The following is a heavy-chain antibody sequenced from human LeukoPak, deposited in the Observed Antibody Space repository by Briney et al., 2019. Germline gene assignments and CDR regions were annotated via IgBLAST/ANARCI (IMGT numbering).Heavy chain of an antibody. V-gene: IGHV1-18*01. CDR3: ARGEYYDILTGHPPLDY. CDR2: ISAYNGNT. Sequence: GASVKVSCKASGYTFTSYGISWVRQAPGQGLEWMGWISAYNGNTNYAQKLQGRVTMTTDTSTSTAYMELRSLRSDDTAVYYCARGEYYDILTGHPPLDYWGQGTLVTVSS. J-gene: IGHJ4*02. CDR1: GYTFTSYG. D-gene: IGHD3-9*01.